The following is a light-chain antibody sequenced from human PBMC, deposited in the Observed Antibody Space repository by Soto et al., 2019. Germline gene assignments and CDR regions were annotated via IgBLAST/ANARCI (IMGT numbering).Light chain of an antibody. J-gene: IGKJ4*01. Sequence: EIVLTHSPAALSVSPVERATLSCWASQSVGSTLNWYQQRPGQAPRLLIYDTSIRATGIPARFSGSGSGTEFTLTIASLQSEDFGVYYCQRFNRWPLSFGGGTKVDIK. V-gene: IGKV3-15*01. CDR3: QRFNRWPLS. CDR1: QSVGST. CDR2: DTS.